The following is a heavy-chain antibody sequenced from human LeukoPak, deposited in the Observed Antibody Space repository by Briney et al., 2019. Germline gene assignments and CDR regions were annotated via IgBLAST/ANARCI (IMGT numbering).Heavy chain of an antibody. CDR1: GFTFSSFD. J-gene: IGHJ3*02. CDR2: ISGSGGST. D-gene: IGHD4-17*01. CDR3: AKDHYGDYFSTGAFDI. V-gene: IGHV3-23*01. Sequence: GGSLRLSCAASGFTFSSFDMSWVRQAPGEGLEWVSAISGSGGSTYNADSVRGRFTISRDNSKNTMYLQMNSLRAEDTAVYYCAKDHYGDYFSTGAFDIWGQGTTVIVSS.